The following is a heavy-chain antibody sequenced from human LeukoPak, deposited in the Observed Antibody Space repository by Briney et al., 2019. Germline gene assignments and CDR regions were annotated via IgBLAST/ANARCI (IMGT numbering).Heavy chain of an antibody. J-gene: IGHJ4*02. Sequence: GGSLRLSCAASGFTFSDYYMSWIRQAPGKGLEWVAYISGSYIIYYADSVKGRFTISRDNAKNSLYLQMNSLRAEDTVVYYCARGSRSSWNRYYFDYWGQGTLVTVSS. CDR2: ISGSYII. CDR1: GFTFSDYY. V-gene: IGHV3-11*04. CDR3: ARGSRSSWNRYYFDY. D-gene: IGHD6-13*01.